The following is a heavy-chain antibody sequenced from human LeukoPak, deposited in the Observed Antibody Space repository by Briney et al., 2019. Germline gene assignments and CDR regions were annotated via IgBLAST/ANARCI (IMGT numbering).Heavy chain of an antibody. CDR3: VKLRDGYKRGGVKC. D-gene: IGHD5-24*01. V-gene: IGHV4-61*02. CDR1: GGSISSSSYY. CDR2: IYTSGST. J-gene: IGHJ4*02. Sequence: SETLSLTCTVSGGSISSSSYYWGWIRQPGGKGLEWIGRIYTSGSTNYNPSLKSRVTISGDTSKNQFSLKLSTVCAAETAVYISVKLRDGYKRGGVKCWRQGTLVTVPS.